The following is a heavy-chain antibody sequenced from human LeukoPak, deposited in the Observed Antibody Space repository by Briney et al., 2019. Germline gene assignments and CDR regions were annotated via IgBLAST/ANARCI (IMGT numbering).Heavy chain of an antibody. Sequence: GRSLRLSCAASGFTFDDYDMHWLRQAPGKGLEGVTGFSWNSGSIGYTDSVKGRFTISRDNAKNSLYLQMNSLRPEDTALYYCARDSYFDWLSLDYWGQGTLVTVSS. D-gene: IGHD3-9*01. CDR1: GFTFDDYD. CDR2: FSWNSGSI. V-gene: IGHV3-9*01. CDR3: ARDSYFDWLSLDY. J-gene: IGHJ4*02.